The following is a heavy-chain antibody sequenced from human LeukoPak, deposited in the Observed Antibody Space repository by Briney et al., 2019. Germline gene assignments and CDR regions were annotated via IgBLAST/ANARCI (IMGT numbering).Heavy chain of an antibody. Sequence: GGSLRLSCAASGLTFSIYAMSWVRQAPGKGLEWVSAISGSGGSTYYADSVKGRFTISRDNSKNTLYLQMNSLRAEDTAVYYCAKMGPASYYYYGMDVWGQGTTVTVSS. CDR2: ISGSGGST. CDR1: GLTFSIYA. J-gene: IGHJ6*02. CDR3: AKMGPASYYYYGMDV. V-gene: IGHV3-23*01.